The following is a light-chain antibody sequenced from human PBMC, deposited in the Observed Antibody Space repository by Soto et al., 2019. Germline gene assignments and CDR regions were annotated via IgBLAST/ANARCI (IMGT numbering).Light chain of an antibody. CDR2: GNS. CDR3: QSYDSSLSGCV. Sequence: QSALTQPPSVSGAPGQRVTIPCTGSSSNIGAGYDVHWYQQLPGTAPKLLIYGNSNRPSGVPDRFSGSKSGTSASLAITGFQAEDEADYYCQSYDSSLSGCVFGTGTKVTVL. J-gene: IGLJ1*01. CDR1: SSNIGAGYD. V-gene: IGLV1-40*01.